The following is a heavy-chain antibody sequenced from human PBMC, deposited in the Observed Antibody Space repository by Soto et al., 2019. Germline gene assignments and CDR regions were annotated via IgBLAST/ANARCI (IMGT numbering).Heavy chain of an antibody. J-gene: IGHJ5*02. V-gene: IGHV1-3*01. CDR1: GYTLTRYA. CDR3: ARSSGVYDILA. CDR2: XDAGNXNT. D-gene: IGHD3-9*01. Sequence: XSVKVSCKASGYTLTRYAMHWVRQAPGQMLEWMGGXDAGNXNTKYSQKLQGXVTITRDTXASTEYMQPSSLRSEDKDVYYCARSSGVYDILAWGKGTLVTVYS.